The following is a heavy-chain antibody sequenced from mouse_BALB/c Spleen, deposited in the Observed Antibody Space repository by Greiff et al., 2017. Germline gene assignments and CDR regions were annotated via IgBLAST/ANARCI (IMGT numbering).Heavy chain of an antibody. Sequence: EVQGVESGGGLVKPGGSLKLSCAASGFTFSDYYMYWVRQTPEKRLEWVATISDGGSYTYYPDSVKGRFTISRDNAKNNLYLQMSSLKSEDTAMYYCAREMIKDAMDYWGQGTSVTVSS. J-gene: IGHJ4*01. V-gene: IGHV5-4*02. CDR2: ISDGGSYT. CDR1: GFTFSDYY. D-gene: IGHD2-4*01. CDR3: AREMIKDAMDY.